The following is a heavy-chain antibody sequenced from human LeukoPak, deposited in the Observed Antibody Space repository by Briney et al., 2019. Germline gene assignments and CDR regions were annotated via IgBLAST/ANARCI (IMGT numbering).Heavy chain of an antibody. Sequence: SETLSLTCAVYGGSFSGYYWSWIRQPPGKGLEWIGEINHSGSTNYNPSLKSRVTISVDTSKNQFSLKLSSVTAADTAVYYCARGGRQQLTPYYFDYPVQGTLVTVSS. D-gene: IGHD6-13*01. CDR1: GGSFSGYY. CDR3: ARGGRQQLTPYYFDY. V-gene: IGHV4-34*01. CDR2: INHSGST. J-gene: IGHJ4*02.